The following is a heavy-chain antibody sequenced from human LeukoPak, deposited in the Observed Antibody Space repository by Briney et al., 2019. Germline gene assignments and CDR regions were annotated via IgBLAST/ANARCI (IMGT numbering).Heavy chain of an antibody. J-gene: IGHJ4*02. Sequence: PSETLSLTCAVYGGSFSGYYWSWIRQPPGKGLEWIGEINHSGSTNYNPSLKSRVTISVDTSKNQFSLKLSSVTAADTALYYCARHHSGWHFDSWGQGIPITVSS. CDR3: ARHHSGWHFDS. D-gene: IGHD6-19*01. CDR1: GGSFSGYY. CDR2: INHSGST. V-gene: IGHV4-34*01.